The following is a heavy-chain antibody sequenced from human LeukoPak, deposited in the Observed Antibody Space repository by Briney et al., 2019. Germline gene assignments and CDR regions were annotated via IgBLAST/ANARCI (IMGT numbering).Heavy chain of an antibody. CDR3: ARDHLPHDYYDSSGPLAFDY. CDR2: ISAYNGNT. Sequence: ASVKVSCKASGYTFTSYGISWVRQAPGQGLEWMGWISAYNGNTNYAQKLQGRVTMTTDTSTSTAYMELRSLRSDDTAVFYCARDHLPHDYYDSSGPLAFDYWGQGTLVTVSS. CDR1: GYTFTSYG. D-gene: IGHD3-22*01. V-gene: IGHV1-18*01. J-gene: IGHJ4*02.